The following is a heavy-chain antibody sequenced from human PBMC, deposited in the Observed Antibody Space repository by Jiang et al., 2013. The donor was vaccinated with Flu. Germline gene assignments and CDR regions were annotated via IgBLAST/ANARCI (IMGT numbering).Heavy chain of an antibody. CDR2: VYYSGST. CDR1: GGSITSRGYY. D-gene: IGHD6-13*01. Sequence: ETLSLTCTVSGGSITSRGYYWGWIRQPPGKGLEWIASVYYSGSTYYNPSLKSRVTISADTSKNQFSLRLRSVTAADSSVFYCATHSSNFDAFDIWGQGTLVTVSS. V-gene: IGHV4-39*01. CDR3: ATHSSNFDAFDI. J-gene: IGHJ3*02.